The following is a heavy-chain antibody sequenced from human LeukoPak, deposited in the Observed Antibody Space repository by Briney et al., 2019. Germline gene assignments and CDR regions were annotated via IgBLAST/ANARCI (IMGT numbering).Heavy chain of an antibody. D-gene: IGHD1-26*01. V-gene: IGHV3-11*04. CDR1: GFTFSDYF. Sequence: PGRSLRLSCAASGFTFSDYFISSIRQAPRKGLGRGSYISSGGSTIYYADSVKGRFTISRDNAKNSLYLQVNSLRAEDTAVYYCARKGGATTYGYYYYSMDVWGKGTTVTISS. CDR2: ISSGGSTI. J-gene: IGHJ6*03. CDR3: ARKGGATTYGYYYYSMDV.